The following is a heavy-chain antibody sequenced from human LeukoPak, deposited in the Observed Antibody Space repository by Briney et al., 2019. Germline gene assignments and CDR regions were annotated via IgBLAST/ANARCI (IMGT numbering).Heavy chain of an antibody. CDR1: GGSISNVNYY. CDR2: IYYSGST. Sequence: PSETLSLTCTVSGGSISNVNYYWGWIRQPPGKGLAWIGSIYYSGSTYYNPSLKSRVTISRDTSKNQFSLKLNSVTPEDTAVYYCARYYYDSSGYSRFDYWGQGTLVTVSS. V-gene: IGHV4-39*01. J-gene: IGHJ4*02. D-gene: IGHD3-22*01. CDR3: ARYYYDSSGYSRFDY.